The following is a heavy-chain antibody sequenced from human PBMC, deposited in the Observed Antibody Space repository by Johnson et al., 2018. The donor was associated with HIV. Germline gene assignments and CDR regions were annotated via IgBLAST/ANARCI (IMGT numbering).Heavy chain of an antibody. D-gene: IGHD6-19*01. J-gene: IGHJ3*02. CDR2: INWNGGST. CDR3: ARGGPIAVETTGAFDI. V-gene: IGHV3-20*04. Sequence: MLLVESGGGVVRPGGSLRLSCAASGFTFDDYGMSWVRQAPGKGLEWVSGINWNGGSTGYADSVKGRFTISRDNAKNSLYLQMNSLRAEDTAVYYCARGGPIAVETTGAFDIWGQGTMVTVSS. CDR1: GFTFDDYG.